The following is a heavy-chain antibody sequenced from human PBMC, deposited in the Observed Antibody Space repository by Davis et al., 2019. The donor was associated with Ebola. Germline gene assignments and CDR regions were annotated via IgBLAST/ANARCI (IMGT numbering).Heavy chain of an antibody. J-gene: IGHJ4*02. CDR3: ARDGSPSVEWLFPYFDY. V-gene: IGHV1-8*02. D-gene: IGHD3-3*01. CDR1: GGTFSSYT. CDR2: MNPDTGTT. Sequence: AASVKVSCKASGGTFSSYTISWVRQAPGQGLEWMGWMNPDTGTTGYAQKFQGRVTMTRNTATSTAYMYLSNLRSEDTAVYYCARDGSPSVEWLFPYFDYWGQGTLVTVSS.